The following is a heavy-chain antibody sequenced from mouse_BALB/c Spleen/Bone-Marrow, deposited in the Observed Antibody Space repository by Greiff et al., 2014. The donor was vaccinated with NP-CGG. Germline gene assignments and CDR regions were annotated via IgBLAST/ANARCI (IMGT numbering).Heavy chain of an antibody. CDR3: ARGGVRRGNYFDD. CDR2: IWAGGST. CDR1: GFSLTSYG. Sequence: VQLQESGPGLVAPSQSLSITCTVSGFSLTSYGVHWVRQPPGKGLEWLGVIWAGGSTNYNSALMSRLSISKDNSKSQVFLKMNRLQTDDTAMYYSARGGVRRGNYFDDWGQGTTLTVSS. V-gene: IGHV2-9*02. D-gene: IGHD2-14*01. J-gene: IGHJ2*01.